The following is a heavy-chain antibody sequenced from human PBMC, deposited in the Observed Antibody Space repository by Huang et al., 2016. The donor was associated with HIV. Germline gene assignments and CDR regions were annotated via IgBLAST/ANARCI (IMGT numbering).Heavy chain of an antibody. D-gene: IGHD2-8*01. V-gene: IGHV1-2*02. CDR1: GYAFTAYF. CDR2: INPKSCDI. CDR3: ARDHSNYPTTGYFRY. J-gene: IGHJ1*01. Sequence: QVQLVQSGAEVKKPGASVRVSCQASGYAFTAYFLHWIRQVPGQGLEWVGWINPKSCDIKVAQKFQGRVTVTRDTSVSRTYLHLSRLTSDDTAFYYCARDHSNYPTTGYFRYWGQGTPVTVSS.